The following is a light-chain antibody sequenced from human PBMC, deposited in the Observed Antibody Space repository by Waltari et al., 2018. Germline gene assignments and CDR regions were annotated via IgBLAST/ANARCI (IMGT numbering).Light chain of an antibody. CDR2: GAS. Sequence: EIVLTQSPGTLSLSPGERATLSCRASQSISSSSLAWYQQKPGQAPRLLIYGASSRATGIPDRFSGSGSGTDFTLTISRLEPEDFAVYYCQQRSNWPPGALTFGGGTKVEIK. J-gene: IGKJ4*01. CDR3: QQRSNWPPGALT. CDR1: QSISSSS. V-gene: IGKV3D-20*02.